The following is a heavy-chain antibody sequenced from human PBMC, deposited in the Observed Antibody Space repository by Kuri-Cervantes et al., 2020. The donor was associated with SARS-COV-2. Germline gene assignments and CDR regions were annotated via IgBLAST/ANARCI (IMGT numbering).Heavy chain of an antibody. D-gene: IGHD6-19*01. CDR1: GFTFSSYS. CDR2: IRYDGSNK. CDR3: AKRGIATAVAGLRPYYYYYYMDV. V-gene: IGHV3-30*02. J-gene: IGHJ6*03. Sequence: GGSLRLSCAASGFTFSSYSMNWVRQAPGKGLEWVAFIRYDGSNKYYADSVKGRFTISRDNSKNTLYLQMNSLRAEDTAVYYCAKRGIATAVAGLRPYYYYYYMDVWGKGTTVTVSS.